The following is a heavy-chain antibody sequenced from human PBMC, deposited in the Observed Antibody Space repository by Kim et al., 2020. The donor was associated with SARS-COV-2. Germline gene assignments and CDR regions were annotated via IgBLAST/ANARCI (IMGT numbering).Heavy chain of an antibody. V-gene: IGHV1-69*13. CDR2: IIPIFGTA. Sequence: SVKVSCKASGGTFSSYAISWVRQAPGQGLEWMGGIIPIFGTANYAQKFQGRVTITADESTSTAYMELSSLRSEATAVYYCARVGDYYGSGSSFDFWGQGTLVTVSS. D-gene: IGHD3-10*01. CDR1: GGTFSSYA. CDR3: ARVGDYYGSGSSFDF. J-gene: IGHJ4*02.